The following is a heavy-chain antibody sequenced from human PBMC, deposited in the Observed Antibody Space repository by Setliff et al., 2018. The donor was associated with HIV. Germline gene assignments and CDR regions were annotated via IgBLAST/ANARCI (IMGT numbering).Heavy chain of an antibody. V-gene: IGHV1-2*02. CDR3: ARGVWELPPYYMDV. Sequence: ASVKVSSKASGYTFTGYYVHWVRQAPGQGLEWMGWINPNSGGTNYAQKFQGRVTMTRDTSISTAHMELSRLTSDDTAVYYCARGVWELPPYYMDVWGKGTTVTVSS. D-gene: IGHD1-26*01. CDR1: GYTFTGYY. J-gene: IGHJ6*03. CDR2: INPNSGGT.